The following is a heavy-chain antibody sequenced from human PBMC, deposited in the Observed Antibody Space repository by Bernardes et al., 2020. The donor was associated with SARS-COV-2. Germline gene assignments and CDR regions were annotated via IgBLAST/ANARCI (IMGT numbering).Heavy chain of an antibody. J-gene: IGHJ4*02. V-gene: IGHV4-59*01. CDR2: VYHIGST. D-gene: IGHD3-10*01. Sequence: SETLSLTCTVSGSAITSSYWSWIRQPPGKGLEWIGYVYHIGSTSYNPSLKSRVTISRDTSNTQFSLKLKSVTAADTALYFCARDPGLFFTGSFDSWGQGTLVTVSS. CDR1: GSAITSSY. CDR3: ARDPGLFFTGSFDS.